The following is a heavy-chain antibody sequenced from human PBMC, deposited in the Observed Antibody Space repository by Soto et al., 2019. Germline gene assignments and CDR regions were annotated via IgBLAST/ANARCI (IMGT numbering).Heavy chain of an antibody. CDR3: ARMATFGALNWFDP. J-gene: IGHJ5*02. V-gene: IGHV1-8*01. D-gene: IGHD3-16*01. Sequence: ASVKVSCKASGYSFTNNDVSWVRQATGQGLEWMGWMNPGSGDTGYAQKFQGRVTMTRDISIATAYMELSSLRSDDTAIYYCARMATFGALNWFDPWGQGPXLTVSS. CDR2: MNPGSGDT. CDR1: GYSFTNND.